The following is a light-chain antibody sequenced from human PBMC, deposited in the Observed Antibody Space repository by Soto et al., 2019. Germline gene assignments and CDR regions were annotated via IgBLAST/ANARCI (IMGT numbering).Light chain of an antibody. CDR1: SSDIGGYNY. CDR3: TSYTSRITWV. CDR2: EVT. Sequence: QSALTQPASVSGSPGQSITISCTGTSSDIGGYNYVSWYQQYPGKAPKLLISEVTNRPSGVSNRFSGSKSGNTASLSISGLQAEDEADYYCTSYTSRITWVFGGGTKVTVL. V-gene: IGLV2-14*01. J-gene: IGLJ3*02.